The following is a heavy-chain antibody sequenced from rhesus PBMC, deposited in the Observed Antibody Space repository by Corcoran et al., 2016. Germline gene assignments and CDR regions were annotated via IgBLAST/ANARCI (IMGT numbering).Heavy chain of an antibody. Sequence: EVQLVESGGGLAKPGGSLRLSCAASGFSFSDYYMYWVRQAPGKGLEWVSGISNTGGSTYYAGSVKCRFNISSENAKNTLYLQMDSLRAEDTAVYYCARDEYYYSGSFPAYWGQGVLVTVSS. V-gene: IGHV3S18*01. J-gene: IGHJ4*01. CDR3: ARDEYYYSGSFPAY. CDR1: GFSFSDYY. CDR2: ISNTGGST. D-gene: IGHD3-16*01.